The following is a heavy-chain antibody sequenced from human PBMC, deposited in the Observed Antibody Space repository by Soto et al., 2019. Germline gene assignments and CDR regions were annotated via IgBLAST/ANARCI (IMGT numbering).Heavy chain of an antibody. V-gene: IGHV4-31*03. Sequence: QVQLQESGPGLVKPSQTLSLTCTVSGGSISSGGYYWSWIRRHPGKGLEWIGYIYYRGSTYYNPSLKSRVTISVDTSKNKFSLKLSSVTAADTAVYYCARVNSSRMVITENWFDPWGQGTLVTVSS. CDR3: ARVNSSRMVITENWFDP. CDR2: IYYRGST. CDR1: GGSISSGGYY. J-gene: IGHJ5*02. D-gene: IGHD3-22*01.